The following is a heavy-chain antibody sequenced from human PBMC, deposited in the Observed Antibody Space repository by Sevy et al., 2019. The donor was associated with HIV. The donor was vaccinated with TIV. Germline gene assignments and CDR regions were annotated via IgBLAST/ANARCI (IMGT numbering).Heavy chain of an antibody. CDR1: GFTFSSYG. V-gene: IGHV3-30*18. D-gene: IGHD6-19*01. CDR3: AKWTEAVAGKGVGSLINYFDY. Sequence: GGSLRLSCAASGFTFSSYGMHWVRQAPGKGLEWVAVISYDGSNKYYADSVKGRFTISRDNSKNRLYLKMNGLRAEDTAGYYCAKWTEAVAGKGVGSLINYFDYWGQGTLVTVSS. CDR2: ISYDGSNK. J-gene: IGHJ4*02.